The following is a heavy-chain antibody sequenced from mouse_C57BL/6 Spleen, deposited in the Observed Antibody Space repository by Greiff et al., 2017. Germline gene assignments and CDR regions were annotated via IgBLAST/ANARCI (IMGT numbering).Heavy chain of an antibody. Sequence: QVHVKQPGAELVKPGASVKMSCKASGYTFTSYWIPWVKQRPGQGLEWLGDIYPGSGSTNYNEKFKSKATLTVDTSSSTAYMQLSSLTSEDSAVYYCERGAYDGYYVVDYWGQGTTLTVSS. D-gene: IGHD2-3*01. CDR2: IYPGSGST. CDR3: ERGAYDGYYVVDY. CDR1: GYTFTSYW. J-gene: IGHJ2*01. V-gene: IGHV1-55*01.